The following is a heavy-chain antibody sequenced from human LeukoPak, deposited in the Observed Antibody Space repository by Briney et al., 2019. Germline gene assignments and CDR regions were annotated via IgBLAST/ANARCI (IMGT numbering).Heavy chain of an antibody. D-gene: IGHD2-2*01. J-gene: IGHJ5*02. V-gene: IGHV4-59*01. Sequence: SETLSLTCTVSGGSLSSYYWSWIRQPPGKGLEWIGYIYYSGSTNYNPSLKSRVTMSVDTPKNQFSLKLTSVTAADTAVSYCAREGYCSSSSCNNWLDPWGQGTLVTVSS. CDR2: IYYSGST. CDR3: AREGYCSSSSCNNWLDP. CDR1: GGSLSSYY.